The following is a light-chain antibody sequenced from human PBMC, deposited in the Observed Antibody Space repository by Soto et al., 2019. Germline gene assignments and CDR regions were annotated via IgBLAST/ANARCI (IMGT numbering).Light chain of an antibody. CDR1: TXDVPSSNF. V-gene: IGLV2-14*03. CDR2: DVS. J-gene: IGLJ1*01. CDR3: TSYRKGPLYV. Sequence: QSALTQPGSVSGSPGQSITISCTGITXDVPSSNFVSWYQHRPGEGPRLILYDVSHRPSGVSNRFSGSKAGDTASLTISGLQLEDEAEYYCTSYRKGPLYVFGSGTKVNLL.